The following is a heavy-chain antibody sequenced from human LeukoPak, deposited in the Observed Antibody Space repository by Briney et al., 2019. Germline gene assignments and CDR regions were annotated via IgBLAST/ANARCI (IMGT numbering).Heavy chain of an antibody. Sequence: ASVTVSCTASVYSFTSHYMHWVRQAPGQGLEWMGLINPSGSSTLYAQKFQGRVTMTRDMSTTTDYMELSSLRSEDTAVYYCARDNSVGDIAWWFDPWGQGTLVTVSS. D-gene: IGHD3-16*02. J-gene: IGHJ5*02. CDR1: VYSFTSHY. CDR2: INPSGSST. CDR3: ARDNSVGDIAWWFDP. V-gene: IGHV1-46*01.